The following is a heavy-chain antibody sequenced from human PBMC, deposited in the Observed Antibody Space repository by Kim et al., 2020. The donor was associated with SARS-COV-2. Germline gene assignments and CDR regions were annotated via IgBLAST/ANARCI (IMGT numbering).Heavy chain of an antibody. V-gene: IGHV3-21*06. J-gene: IGHJ3*02. Sequence: VKGRFTISRDNAKNSLYLQMNSLRAEDTAVYYCARDTRYYGSGSPWAFDIWGQGTMVTVSS. CDR3: ARDTRYYGSGSPWAFDI. D-gene: IGHD3-10*01.